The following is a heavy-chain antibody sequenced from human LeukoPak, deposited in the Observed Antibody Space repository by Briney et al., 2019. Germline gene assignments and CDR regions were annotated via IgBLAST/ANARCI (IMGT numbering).Heavy chain of an antibody. Sequence: GASVKVSCKASGYTFTSYYMHWVRQAPAQGLEWMGIINPSGGSTSYAQKFQGRVTMTRDMSTSTVYMELSSLRSEDTAVYYCASGWDYGDLVGFYFDYWGQGTLVTVSS. CDR1: GYTFTSYY. J-gene: IGHJ4*02. CDR2: INPSGGST. V-gene: IGHV1-46*01. CDR3: ASGWDYGDLVGFYFDY. D-gene: IGHD4-17*01.